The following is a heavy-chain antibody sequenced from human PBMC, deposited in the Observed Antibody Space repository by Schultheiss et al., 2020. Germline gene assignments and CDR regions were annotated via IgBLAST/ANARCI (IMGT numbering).Heavy chain of an antibody. CDR3: ARHGDDGGDY. J-gene: IGHJ4*02. D-gene: IGHD4-23*01. CDR1: GFTFSSYS. V-gene: IGHV3-21*01. Sequence: GSLRLSCAASGFTFSSYSMNWVRQAPGKGLEWVSSISSSSSYIYYADSVKGRFTISRDSSKNSLFLQMNSLRAEDTAVYYCARHGDDGGDYWGQGTLVTGSS. CDR2: ISSSSSYI.